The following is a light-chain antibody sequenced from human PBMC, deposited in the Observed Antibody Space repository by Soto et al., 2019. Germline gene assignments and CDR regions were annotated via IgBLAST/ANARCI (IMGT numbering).Light chain of an antibody. CDR2: GNT. J-gene: IGLJ2*01. Sequence: QAVVTQPPSVSGAPGQRVTISCTGSSSNIVAGYDVHWYQQLPGRAPKLLVYGNTNRPSGVPDRFSGSKSGTSASLAITGLQAEDEADDSCLSFDSSLSVVFGGGTKLTVL. CDR3: LSFDSSLSVV. CDR1: SSNIVAGYD. V-gene: IGLV1-40*01.